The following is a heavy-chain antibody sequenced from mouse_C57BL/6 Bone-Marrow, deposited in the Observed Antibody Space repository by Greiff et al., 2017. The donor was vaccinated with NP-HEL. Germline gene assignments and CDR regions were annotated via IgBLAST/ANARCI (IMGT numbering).Heavy chain of an antibody. Sequence: EVMLVESGGGLVQPGGSLKLSCAASGFTFSDYYMYWVRQTPEKRLEWVAYISNGGGSTYYPDTVKGRFTISRDNAKNTLYLQMSRLKSEDTAMYYCARHGHYDYDGYWYFDVWGTGTTVTVSS. CDR2: ISNGGGST. J-gene: IGHJ1*03. CDR3: ARHGHYDYDGYWYFDV. CDR1: GFTFSDYY. D-gene: IGHD2-4*01. V-gene: IGHV5-12*01.